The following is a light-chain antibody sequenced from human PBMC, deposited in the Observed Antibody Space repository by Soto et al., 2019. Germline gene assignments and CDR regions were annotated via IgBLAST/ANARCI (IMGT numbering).Light chain of an antibody. CDR1: QSVSSN. CDR2: GAS. CDR3: KQYNNWPSYT. Sequence: EIVMTQSPATLSVSPGERATLSCRASQSVSSNLAWYQQKPGQAPRLLIYGASTRATGIPARFSGSGSGTEFILTISSLLSEDFAVYYCKQYNNWPSYTFGQGTNLQIK. J-gene: IGKJ2*01. V-gene: IGKV3-15*01.